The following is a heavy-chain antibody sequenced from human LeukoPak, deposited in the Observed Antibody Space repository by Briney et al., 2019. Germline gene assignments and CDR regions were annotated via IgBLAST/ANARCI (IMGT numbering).Heavy chain of an antibody. J-gene: IGHJ4*02. Sequence: PGGSLRLSCAATGFPFSSYGMSWVRQAPGKGLEWVSYISSSGNTIYYADSVKGRFTISRDNAKNSLYLQMNSLRAEDTAVYYCARDQYYYDSSAPPLYWGQGTLVTVSS. V-gene: IGHV3-48*03. CDR3: ARDQYYYDSSAPPLY. CDR2: ISSSGNTI. CDR1: GFPFSSYG. D-gene: IGHD3-22*01.